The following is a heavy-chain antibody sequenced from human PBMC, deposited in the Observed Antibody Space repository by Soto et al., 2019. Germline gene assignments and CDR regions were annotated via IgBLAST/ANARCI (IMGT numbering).Heavy chain of an antibody. CDR2: ISWDGGST. CDR3: AKGQRYSSGWYYGMDV. CDR1: GFTFDDYA. V-gene: IGHV3-43D*04. D-gene: IGHD6-19*01. Sequence: PGGSLRLSCAASGFTFDDYAMHWVRQAPGKGLEWVSLISWDGGSTYYADSVKGRFTISRDNSKNSLYLQMNSLRAEDTALYYCAKGQRYSSGWYYGMDVWGQGTTVTVSS. J-gene: IGHJ6*02.